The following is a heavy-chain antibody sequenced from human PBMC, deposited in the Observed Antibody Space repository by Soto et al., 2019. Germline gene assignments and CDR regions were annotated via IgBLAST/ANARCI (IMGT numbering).Heavy chain of an antibody. Sequence: QVQLQESGPGLVKPSGTLSLTCAVSGGSISSSNWWNWVRQPPGKGLEWIGEIYHSGSTNYNPSLKSRVTISVDKSKNQFSLKLSSVTAADTAVYYCARGGNYDILTGFPYYSDYWGQGTLVTVSS. D-gene: IGHD3-9*01. V-gene: IGHV4-4*02. CDR1: GGSISSSNW. CDR2: IYHSGST. CDR3: ARGGNYDILTGFPYYSDY. J-gene: IGHJ4*02.